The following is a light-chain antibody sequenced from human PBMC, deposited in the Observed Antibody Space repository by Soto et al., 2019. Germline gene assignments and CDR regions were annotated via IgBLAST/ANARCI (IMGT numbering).Light chain of an antibody. CDR3: QKSDHLPL. V-gene: IGKV1-33*01. J-gene: IGKJ3*01. CDR2: DAY. CDR1: HDIGNS. Sequence: DIQMTQSPPSLSASVGDKVTITCQASHDIGNSLNWYQDKPGQPPKLVIYDAYNLETGAPSTFSGNGYGTDFTFTISSLRPEDIATYYCQKSDHLPLFGPGTKVDIK.